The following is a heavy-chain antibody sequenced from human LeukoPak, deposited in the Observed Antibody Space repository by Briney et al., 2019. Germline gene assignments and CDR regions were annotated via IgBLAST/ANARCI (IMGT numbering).Heavy chain of an antibody. J-gene: IGHJ3*02. D-gene: IGHD5-24*01. V-gene: IGHV3-74*01. Sequence: GGSLRLSCAASGFTFSKYWMHWVRQVPGKGLVWVSRINGDGSSTSYADSVKGRFTISRDNAKNTLFLQMNSLRAEDTALYYCTRDIQRDDYNSDAFDIWGQGTMVTVFS. CDR1: GFTFSKYW. CDR3: TRDIQRDDYNSDAFDI. CDR2: INGDGSST.